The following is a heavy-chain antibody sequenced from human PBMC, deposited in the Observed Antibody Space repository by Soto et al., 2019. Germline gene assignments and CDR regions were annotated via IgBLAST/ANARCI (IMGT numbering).Heavy chain of an antibody. D-gene: IGHD3-22*01. CDR1: GYTFTSYG. CDR2: ISAYNGNT. CDR3: ARDVPGGENYYDSSSKYYYYYYGMHV. J-gene: IGHJ6*02. V-gene: IGHV1-18*01. Sequence: QVQLVQSGAEVKKPGASVKVSCKASGYTFTSYGISWVRQAPGQGLEWMGWISAYNGNTNYAQKLQGSVSMATDTSTSTAYMELRGLRSDDTAVYYCARDVPGGENYYDSSSKYYYYYYGMHVWGQGTTVTVSS.